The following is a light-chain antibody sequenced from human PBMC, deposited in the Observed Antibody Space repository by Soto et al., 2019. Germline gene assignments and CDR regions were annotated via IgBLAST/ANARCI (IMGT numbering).Light chain of an antibody. J-gene: IGLJ1*01. CDR1: NIGSKS. V-gene: IGLV3-21*04. CDR3: QVWDSSNDHPYV. Sequence: SYELTQPPSVSVAPGKTARITCGGNNIGSKSVHWYQQKPGQAPVLVIYYDSDRPSGIPERFSGSSSGNTATRTISRVEAGDEADYYCQVWDSSNDHPYVFGTGTKLTVL. CDR2: YDS.